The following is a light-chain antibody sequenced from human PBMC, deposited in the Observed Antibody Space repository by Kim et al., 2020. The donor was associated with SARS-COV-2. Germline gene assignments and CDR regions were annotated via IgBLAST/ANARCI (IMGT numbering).Light chain of an antibody. J-gene: IGKJ2*01. CDR2: GAS. CDR1: QSVSSN. Sequence: EIVMTQSPATLSVSPGERATLSCRASQSVSSNLAWYQQKPGQAPRLLIYGASTRATGIPGRFSGSGSGTEFTLTISSLQSEDFAVYYCQEYNKMYTFGQGTNLEIK. CDR3: QEYNKMYT. V-gene: IGKV3-15*01.